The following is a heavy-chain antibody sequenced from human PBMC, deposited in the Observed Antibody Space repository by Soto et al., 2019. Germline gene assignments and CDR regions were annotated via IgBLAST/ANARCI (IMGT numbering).Heavy chain of an antibody. D-gene: IGHD5-12*01. Sequence: QVHLVQSGVEVKTPGASVKVSCQASGYTFFTYDISWVRQAPGQGLAWMGWISTYSGDTKYAQKFQGRVTMTTDTSTTTAYLELRSLSSDDTAVYYCARHHGPTTSENWFYPWGQGTLVTVSS. CDR3: ARHHGPTTSENWFYP. J-gene: IGHJ5*02. CDR1: GYTFFTYD. V-gene: IGHV1-18*01. CDR2: ISTYSGDT.